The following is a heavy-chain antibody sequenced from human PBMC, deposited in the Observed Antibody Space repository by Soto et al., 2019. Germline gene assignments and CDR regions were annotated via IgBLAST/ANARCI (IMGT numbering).Heavy chain of an antibody. CDR3: ARFVAIVVVPTNWFDP. CDR1: GGSISSGGYY. CDR2: IYYSGST. J-gene: IGHJ5*02. Sequence: SETLSLTCTVSGGSISSGGYYWSWIRQHPGKGLEWIGYIYYSGSTYYNPSLKSRVTISVDTSKYQFSLKLSSVTAADTAVYYCARFVAIVVVPTNWFDPWGQGTLVTVSS. V-gene: IGHV4-31*03. D-gene: IGHD2-2*01.